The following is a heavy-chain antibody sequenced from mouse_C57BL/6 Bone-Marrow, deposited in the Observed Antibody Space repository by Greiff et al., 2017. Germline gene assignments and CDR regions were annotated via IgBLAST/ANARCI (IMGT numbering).Heavy chain of an antibody. Sequence: QVQLKQPGAELVKPGASVKLSCKASGYTFTSYWMHWVKQRPGQGLEWIGMIHPNSGSTNYNEKFKSKATLTVDKSSSTAYMQLSSLTSEDSAVXYCARPLLQSAWFAYWGQGTLVTVSA. D-gene: IGHD1-2*01. V-gene: IGHV1-64*01. CDR3: ARPLLQSAWFAY. CDR1: GYTFTSYW. CDR2: IHPNSGST. J-gene: IGHJ3*01.